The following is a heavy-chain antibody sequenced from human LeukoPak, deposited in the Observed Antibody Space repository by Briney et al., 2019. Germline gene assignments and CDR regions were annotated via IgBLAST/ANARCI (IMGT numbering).Heavy chain of an antibody. V-gene: IGHV3-11*01. CDR3: AKGDQPLLYGGAFDS. CDR2: ISPSGTDI. D-gene: IGHD2-2*02. Sequence: GGSLRLSCAVSGFTFTDTYMTWIRQAPGKGLESLSYISPSGTDISYADSVKGRFTISRDNAKNSLYLQMNSLRAEDTAVYYCAKGDQPLLYGGAFDSWGQGTLVTVSS. CDR1: GFTFTDTY. J-gene: IGHJ4*02.